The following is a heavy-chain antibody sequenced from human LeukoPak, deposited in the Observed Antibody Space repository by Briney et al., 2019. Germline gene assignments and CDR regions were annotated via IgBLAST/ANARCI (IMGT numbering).Heavy chain of an antibody. D-gene: IGHD6-13*01. CDR2: ISSSSSYT. CDR1: GFSFSDYY. CDR3: ASYGMVAAAGPLFDY. Sequence: GGSLRLSCAASGFSFSDYYMSWIRQAPGKGLEWVSYISSSSSYTNYADSVKGRFTISRDNAKNSLYLQMNSLRAEDTAVYYCASYGMVAAAGPLFDYWGQGTLVTVSS. V-gene: IGHV3-11*03. J-gene: IGHJ4*02.